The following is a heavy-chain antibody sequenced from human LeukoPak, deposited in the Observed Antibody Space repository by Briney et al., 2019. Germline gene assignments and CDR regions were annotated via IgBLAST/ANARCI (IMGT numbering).Heavy chain of an antibody. D-gene: IGHD5-18*01. J-gene: IGHJ6*02. CDR3: SGGYSYGLPYYYYGMDV. V-gene: IGHV3-23*01. CDR1: GFTFSSYA. Sequence: GGSLRLSCAASGFTFSSYAMSWVRQAPGKGLEWVSAISVSGGSTYYADSVKGRFTISRDNSKNALYLQMNSLRAEDTAVYYCSGGYSYGLPYYYYGMDVWGQGTTVTVSS. CDR2: ISVSGGST.